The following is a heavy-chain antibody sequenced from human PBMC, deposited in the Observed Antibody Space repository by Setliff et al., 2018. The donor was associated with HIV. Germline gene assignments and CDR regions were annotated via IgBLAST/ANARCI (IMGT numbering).Heavy chain of an antibody. J-gene: IGHJ4*02. CDR3: ARERVVRGVVDPGTSQIFDN. D-gene: IGHD3-10*01. V-gene: IGHV4-4*07. Sequence: SETLSLTCTVSGGSIKSYSWSWIRQPAGKGLEWIGRVCTSGDTNYNPSLQSRVAMSVDTSKNQFSLNLNSVTTADTALYYCARERVVRGVVDPGTSQIFDNWGQGILVTVSS. CDR2: VCTSGDT. CDR1: GGSIKSYS.